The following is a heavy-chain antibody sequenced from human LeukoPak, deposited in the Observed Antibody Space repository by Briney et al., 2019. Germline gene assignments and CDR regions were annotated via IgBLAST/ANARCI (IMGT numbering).Heavy chain of an antibody. Sequence: PGGSLRLSCAASGFTFSSYGMSWVRQAPGKGLEWVSAISGSGGSTYYADSVKGRFTISRDNSKNTLYLQMNSLRAEDTAVYYCAKFYSYGSDYFDYWGQGTLVTVSS. D-gene: IGHD5-18*01. J-gene: IGHJ4*02. CDR3: AKFYSYGSDYFDY. CDR2: ISGSGGST. V-gene: IGHV3-23*01. CDR1: GFTFSSYG.